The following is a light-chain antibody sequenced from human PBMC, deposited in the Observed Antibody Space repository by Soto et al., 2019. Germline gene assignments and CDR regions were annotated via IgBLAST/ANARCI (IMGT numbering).Light chain of an antibody. CDR3: AAWEDSLNGRV. J-gene: IGLJ1*01. CDR1: TSNIGSNT. CDR2: YDN. Sequence: QSVLTQPPSASGTPGQRVTISCSGSTSNIGSNTVNWYQQLPGTAPKLLISYDNLRPSGVPDLISGSKSGTSASLAISGLQSDDEADYYCAAWEDSLNGRVFGTGTKVTVL. V-gene: IGLV1-44*01.